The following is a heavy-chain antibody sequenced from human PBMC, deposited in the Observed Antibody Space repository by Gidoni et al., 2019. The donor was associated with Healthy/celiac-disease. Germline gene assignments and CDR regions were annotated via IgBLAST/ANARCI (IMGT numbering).Heavy chain of an antibody. Sequence: QVQLVQSGAEVKKPGSSVKVSCKASGGTFSSYAISWGRQAPGHGLEWMGRIIPTLGIANYAQKFQGRVTITADKSTSTAYMELSSLRSEDTAVYYCARASTSPLSVFNYYGMDVWGQGTTVTVSS. V-gene: IGHV1-69*09. J-gene: IGHJ6*02. CDR2: IIPTLGIA. D-gene: IGHD2-2*01. CDR3: ARASTSPLSVFNYYGMDV. CDR1: GGTFSSYA.